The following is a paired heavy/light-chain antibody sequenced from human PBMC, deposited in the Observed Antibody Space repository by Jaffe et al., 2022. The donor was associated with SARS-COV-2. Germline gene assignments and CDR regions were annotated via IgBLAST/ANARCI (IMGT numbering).Heavy chain of an antibody. CDR2: INPSDGNT. Sequence: QVQLVQSGAEVKKPGASVKVSCKASGYTFTTYYMHWVRQAPGQGLEWMGVINPSDGNTTYAQNFQGRVTMTGDTSTSTVHMELSSLRSDDTALYYCARGLGRLVSIAGSRHYYAMAVWGQGTTVTVSS. V-gene: IGHV1-46*01. CDR1: GYTFTTYY. J-gene: IGHJ6*02. D-gene: IGHD6-19*01. CDR3: ARGLGRLVSIAGSRHYYAMAV.
Light chain of an antibody. CDR2: RDS. Sequence: SYELTQPPSVSVSPGQTARITCSADALPNQYAYWYQQRPGQAPVLVIYRDSERPSGIPERFSGSSSGTTVTLTISGVQAEDEADYYCQSADSSGAYVVFGGGTRLTVL. CDR1: ALPNQY. CDR3: QSADSSGAYVV. V-gene: IGLV3-25*03. J-gene: IGLJ2*01.